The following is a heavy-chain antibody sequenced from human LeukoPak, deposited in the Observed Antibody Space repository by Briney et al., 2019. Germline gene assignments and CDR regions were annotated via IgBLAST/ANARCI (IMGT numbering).Heavy chain of an antibody. Sequence: GGSLRLSCAASGFTFSSYGMNWVRQAPGKGREWVAVIWYDGSNKYYGDSVKGRFTISRDNSKNPVSLQMNSLRVEDTAVYYCARLGSSWSFDYWGQGTLVTVSS. D-gene: IGHD6-13*01. CDR2: IWYDGSNK. CDR1: GFTFSSYG. CDR3: ARLGSSWSFDY. J-gene: IGHJ4*02. V-gene: IGHV3-33*01.